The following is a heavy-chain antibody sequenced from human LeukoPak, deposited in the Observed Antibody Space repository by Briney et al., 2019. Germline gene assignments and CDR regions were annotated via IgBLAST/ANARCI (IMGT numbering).Heavy chain of an antibody. J-gene: IGHJ4*02. D-gene: IGHD6-13*01. CDR1: EYTFTGYY. V-gene: IGHV1-2*02. CDR3: ARANTDEIAAAGLIGY. Sequence: ASVKVSCKASEYTFTGYYMHWVRQAPGQGLEWMGWINPNSGGTNYAQKFQGRVTMTRDTSISTAYMELSRLRSDDTAVYYCARANTDEIAAAGLIGYWGQGTLVSVSS. CDR2: INPNSGGT.